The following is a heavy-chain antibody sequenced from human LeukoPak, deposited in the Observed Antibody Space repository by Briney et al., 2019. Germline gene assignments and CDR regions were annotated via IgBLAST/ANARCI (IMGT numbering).Heavy chain of an antibody. Sequence: ASVKVSCKASGYTFTSYGISWVRQAPGQGLEWMGWISAYNGNTNYAQKLQGRVTMTTDTSTSTAYMELRSLRSDDTAVYYCARAVYCSGGSCCHSFDYWGQGTLVTVSS. J-gene: IGHJ4*02. V-gene: IGHV1-18*01. CDR2: ISAYNGNT. CDR3: ARAVYCSGGSCCHSFDY. CDR1: GYTFTSYG. D-gene: IGHD2-15*01.